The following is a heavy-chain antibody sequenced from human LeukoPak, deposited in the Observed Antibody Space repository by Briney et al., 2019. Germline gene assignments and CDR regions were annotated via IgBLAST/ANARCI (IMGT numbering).Heavy chain of an antibody. V-gene: IGHV4-4*02. CDR2: THHNGNT. CDR3: ATFSLAVLSPHDAFDI. D-gene: IGHD3-16*02. Sequence: KPSETLSLTCAVSGGSITSINWWNWVRQPPGKGLEWIGETHHNGNTNYNPSLKSRVTISVDKSKNQFSLNLSSVTAADTAMYYCATFSLAVLSPHDAFDIWGQGTMVTVSS. J-gene: IGHJ3*02. CDR1: GGSITSINW.